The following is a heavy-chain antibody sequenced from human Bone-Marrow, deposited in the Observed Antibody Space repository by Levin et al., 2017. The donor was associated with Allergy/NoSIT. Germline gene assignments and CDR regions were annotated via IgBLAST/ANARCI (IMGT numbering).Heavy chain of an antibody. V-gene: IGHV1-2*02. D-gene: IGHD3-10*01. Sequence: ASVKVSCKASGYTFTGYYMHWVRQAPGQGLEWMGWINPNSGGTNYAQKFQGRVTMTRDTSISTAYMELNKLRSDDTAVYYCAREVQGMAEYFQHWGQGTLVTVSS. CDR1: GYTFTGYY. CDR2: INPNSGGT. CDR3: AREVQGMAEYFQH. J-gene: IGHJ1*01.